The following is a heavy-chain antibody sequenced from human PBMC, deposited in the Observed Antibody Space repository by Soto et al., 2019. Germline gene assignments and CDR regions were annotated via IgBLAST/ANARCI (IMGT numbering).Heavy chain of an antibody. Sequence: GASVKVSCKASGYTFTSYDINWVRQATGQGLEWMGWMNPNSGNTGYAQKFQGRVTMTRNTSISTAYMELSSLRSEDTAVYYCARALPAGMGHYYYFMDVWGKGTTVTVSS. J-gene: IGHJ6*03. D-gene: IGHD2-2*01. CDR2: MNPNSGNT. CDR3: ARALPAGMGHYYYFMDV. CDR1: GYTFTSYD. V-gene: IGHV1-8*01.